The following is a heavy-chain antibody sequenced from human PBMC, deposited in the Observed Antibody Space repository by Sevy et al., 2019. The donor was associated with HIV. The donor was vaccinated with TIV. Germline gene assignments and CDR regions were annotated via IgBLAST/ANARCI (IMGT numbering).Heavy chain of an antibody. CDR3: ARESRGSPDGFDI. J-gene: IGHJ3*02. CDR1: GFTFSTYW. D-gene: IGHD1-26*01. CDR2: INSDGNYR. V-gene: IGHV3-74*01. Sequence: GGSQRLSCAASGFTFSTYWMHWVHQAPGKGLVWVSRINSDGNYRSYVESVEGRFSISRDNAQNTLFLQMSSLRVEDTAVYYCARESRGSPDGFDIWGQGTMVTVSS.